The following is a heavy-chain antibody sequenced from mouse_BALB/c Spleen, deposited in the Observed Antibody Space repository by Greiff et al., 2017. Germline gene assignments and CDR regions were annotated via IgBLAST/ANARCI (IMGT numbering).Heavy chain of an antibody. CDR1: GFSLTGYG. D-gene: IGHD2-3*01. CDR2: IWGDGST. CDR3: ARNDGYYGNAMDY. Sequence: VKLVESGPGLVAPSQSLSITCTVSGFSLTGYGVNWVRQPPGKGLEWLGMIWGDGSTDYNSALKSRLSISKDNSKSQVFLKMNSLQTDDTARYYCARNDGYYGNAMDYWGQGTSVTVSS. J-gene: IGHJ4*01. V-gene: IGHV2-6-7*01.